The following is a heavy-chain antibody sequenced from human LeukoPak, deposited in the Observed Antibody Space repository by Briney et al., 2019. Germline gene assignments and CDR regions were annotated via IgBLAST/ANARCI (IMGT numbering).Heavy chain of an antibody. J-gene: IGHJ6*03. CDR2: IYYSGST. V-gene: IGHV4-59*01. CDR1: GGSISSYY. CDR3: AREGYSSSGYYYYYMDV. D-gene: IGHD6-13*01. Sequence: TSETLSLTCTVSGGSISSYYWSWIRQPPGKGLEWIGYIYYSGSTNYNPSLKSRVTISVDTSKNQFSLKLSSVTAADTAVYYCAREGYSSSGYYYYYMDVWGKGTTVTVSS.